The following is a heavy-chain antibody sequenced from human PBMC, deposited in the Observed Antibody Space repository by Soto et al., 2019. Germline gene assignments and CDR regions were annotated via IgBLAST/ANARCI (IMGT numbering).Heavy chain of an antibody. J-gene: IGHJ5*02. Sequence: SETLSLTCTVSGVSISSSSYYWGWIRQPPGKGLEWIGSIYYSGGTYYNPSLKSRVTISVDTSKNQFSLKVGSVTAADTAVYYCARLVVDYDFLTASPKPGVYDWFDPWGQGTLVTVSS. CDR3: ARLVVDYDFLTASPKPGVYDWFDP. CDR1: GVSISSSSYY. CDR2: IYYSGGT. D-gene: IGHD3-9*01. V-gene: IGHV4-39*01.